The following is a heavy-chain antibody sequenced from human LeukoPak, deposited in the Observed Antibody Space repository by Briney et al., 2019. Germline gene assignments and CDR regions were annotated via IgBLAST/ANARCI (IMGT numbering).Heavy chain of an antibody. CDR2: IYYSGST. J-gene: IGHJ4*02. CDR1: GGSISSYY. CDR3: ARVFREYCSSTSCYPIEYYFDY. Sequence: SETLSLTCTVSGGSISSYYWSWIRQPPGKGLEWIGYIYYSGSTNYNPSLKSRVTISVDTSKNQFSLKLSSVTAADTAVYYCARVFREYCSSTSCYPIEYYFDYWGQGTLVTVSS. D-gene: IGHD2-2*01. V-gene: IGHV4-59*01.